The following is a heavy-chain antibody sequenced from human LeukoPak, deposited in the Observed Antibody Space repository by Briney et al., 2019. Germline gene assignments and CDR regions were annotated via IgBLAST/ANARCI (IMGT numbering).Heavy chain of an antibody. CDR2: INTYSGYT. CDR1: GYIFNTYG. CDR3: ASQPISGSYYYYYGMDV. Sequence: ASVKVSCKASGYIFNTYGISWVRQAPGQGLEWMGWINTYSGYTNYAQKFQGRVTITAVKSTSTAYMELSSLRSEDTAVYYCASQPISGSYYYYYGMDVWGQGTTVTVSS. V-gene: IGHV1-18*01. D-gene: IGHD1-26*01. J-gene: IGHJ6*02.